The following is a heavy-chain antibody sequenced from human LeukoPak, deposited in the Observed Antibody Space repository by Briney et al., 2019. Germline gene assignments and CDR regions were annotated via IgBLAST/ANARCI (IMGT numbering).Heavy chain of an antibody. CDR1: GGSISSSNW. V-gene: IGHV4-4*02. Sequence: SETLSLTCAVSGGSISSSNWWSWVRQPPGKGLEWIGEIYHSGSTNYNPSLKSRVTISVDKSKNQFSLKLSSVTAADTAVYYCARSRNDLMSYYYYGMDVWGQGTTVTVSS. CDR2: IYHSGST. CDR3: ARSRNDLMSYYYYGMDV. J-gene: IGHJ6*02. D-gene: IGHD1-1*01.